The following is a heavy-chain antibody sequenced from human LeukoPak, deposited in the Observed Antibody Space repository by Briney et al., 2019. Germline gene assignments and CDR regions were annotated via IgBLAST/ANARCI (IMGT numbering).Heavy chain of an antibody. CDR3: ARDGSSGYLLPNEPQFDY. V-gene: IGHV1-18*01. CDR1: GYTFTSYG. J-gene: IGHJ4*02. CDR2: ISAYNHNT. Sequence: ASVKVSCKASGYTFTSYGVVWVRQAPGQGLEWMGWISAYNHNTNYAQNFQGRVTMTTDTSTSTACMELRSLRSDDTAVYYCARDGSSGYLLPNEPQFDYWGQGTLVTVSS. D-gene: IGHD3-22*01.